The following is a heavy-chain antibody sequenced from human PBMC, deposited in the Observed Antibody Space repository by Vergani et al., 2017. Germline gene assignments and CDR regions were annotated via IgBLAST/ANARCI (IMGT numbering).Heavy chain of an antibody. Sequence: EVQLVESGGGLVQPGGSLRLYCAASGFTFSSYWMSWVRQAPGKGLEWVANIKQDGSEKYYVDSVKGRFTISRDNAKNSLYLQMNSLRAEDTAVYYCARDRGYSYAQELCWFDPWGQGTLVTVSS. V-gene: IGHV3-7*01. D-gene: IGHD5-18*01. CDR2: IKQDGSEK. CDR1: GFTFSSYW. CDR3: ARDRGYSYAQELCWFDP. J-gene: IGHJ5*02.